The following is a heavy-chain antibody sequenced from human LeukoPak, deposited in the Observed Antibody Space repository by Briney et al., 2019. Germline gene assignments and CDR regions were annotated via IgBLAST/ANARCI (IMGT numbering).Heavy chain of an antibody. J-gene: IGHJ6*02. V-gene: IGHV4-59*12. D-gene: IGHD2-2*01. CDR3: ASSGWVPAASYYYYGMDV. Sequence: SETLSLTCTISGGSISSYYWSWIRQPPGKGLEWIGYIYYSGSTNYNPSLKSRVTISVDTSKNQSSLKLSSVTAADTAVYYCASSGWVPAASYYYYGMDVWGQGTTVTVSS. CDR2: IYYSGST. CDR1: GGSISSYY.